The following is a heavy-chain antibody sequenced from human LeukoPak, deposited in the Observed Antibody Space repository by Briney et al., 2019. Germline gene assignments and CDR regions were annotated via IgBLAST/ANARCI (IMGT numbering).Heavy chain of an antibody. J-gene: IGHJ6*03. CDR1: EFTFDDYA. D-gene: IGHD4-11*01. Sequence: LRLSCAASEFTFDDYAMHWVRQAPGKGLEWVSGISWNSGTIAYADSVKGRFTISRDNSKNTFYLQLNTLRAEDTAVYYCARDSLRAALHYMDAWGKGATVTVSS. CDR2: ISWNSGTI. V-gene: IGHV3-9*01. CDR3: ARDSLRAALHYMDA.